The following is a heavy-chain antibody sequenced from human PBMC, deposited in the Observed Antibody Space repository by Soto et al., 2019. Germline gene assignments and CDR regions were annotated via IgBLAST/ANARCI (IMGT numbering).Heavy chain of an antibody. V-gene: IGHV4-34*02. Sequence: QVHLQQWGAGLLKPSETLSLTCAVYGESFIGYYWTWIRQPPGKGLEWIGEINHRGSANYNPSLKSRVTISVDTSNNQFSLKLSSVTAADTSVYYCARTDIETTNCFDPWGQGTLVTVSS. CDR3: ARTDIETTNCFDP. CDR2: INHRGSA. D-gene: IGHD5-12*01. CDR1: GESFIGYY. J-gene: IGHJ5*02.